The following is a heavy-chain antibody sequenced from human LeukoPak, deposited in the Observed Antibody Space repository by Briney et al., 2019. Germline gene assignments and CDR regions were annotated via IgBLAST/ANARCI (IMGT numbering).Heavy chain of an antibody. CDR3: AKDRGRAVAGTLGY. V-gene: IGHV3-30*02. J-gene: IGHJ4*02. CDR1: GFTLSSYG. D-gene: IGHD6-19*01. CDR2: IRYDGSNK. Sequence: GGSLRLSCAASGFTLSSYGMHWVRQAPGKGLEWVAFIRYDGSNKYYADSVKGRFTISRDNSKNTLYLQMNSLRAEDTAVYYCAKDRGRAVAGTLGYWGQGTLVTVSS.